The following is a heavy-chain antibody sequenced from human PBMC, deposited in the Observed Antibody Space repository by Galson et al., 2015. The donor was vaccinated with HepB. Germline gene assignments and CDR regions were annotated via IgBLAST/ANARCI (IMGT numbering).Heavy chain of an antibody. CDR3: ARYCSSTSCYSERGGSFDP. D-gene: IGHD2-2*01. V-gene: IGHV3-53*01. CDR2: IYSSGNT. J-gene: IGHJ5*02. CDR1: GFTVNTNH. Sequence: SLRLSCAASGFTVNTNHMTWVRQAPGKGLEWVSVIYSSGNTNYADSVKGRFTISRDSSRNTLSLQMDSLRAEDTAMYYCARYCSSTSCYSERGGSFDPWGQGTLVTVSS.